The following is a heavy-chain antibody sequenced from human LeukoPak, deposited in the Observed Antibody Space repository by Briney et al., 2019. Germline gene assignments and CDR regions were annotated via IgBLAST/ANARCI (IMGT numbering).Heavy chain of an antibody. J-gene: IGHJ4*02. CDR2: ISWNSGTI. V-gene: IGHV3-9*01. CDR1: GFTFDDYA. CDR3: GKGDSSGYQPPDY. D-gene: IGHD3-22*01. Sequence: PGRSLRLSCVASGFTFDDYAVHWVRQAPGKGLEWVSGISWNSGTIGYADSVKGRFTISRDNAKNSLYLQMNSLRTEDTAFYYCGKGDSSGYQPPDYWGQGTLVTVSS.